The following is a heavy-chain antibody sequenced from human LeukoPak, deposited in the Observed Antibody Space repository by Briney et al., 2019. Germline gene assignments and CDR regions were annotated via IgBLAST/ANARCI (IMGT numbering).Heavy chain of an antibody. CDR1: GFTFSSYS. V-gene: IGHV3-21*01. D-gene: IGHD1-26*01. Sequence: GGSLRLSCAASGFTFSSYSMSWVRQAPGKGLEWVSTISSSSNYIYYGESVKGRFTVSRDNAKNSLYLQMKSLRAEDTAVYYCAREVGVGSIFDYWGRGTLVTVSS. CDR2: ISSSSNYI. CDR3: AREVGVGSIFDY. J-gene: IGHJ4*02.